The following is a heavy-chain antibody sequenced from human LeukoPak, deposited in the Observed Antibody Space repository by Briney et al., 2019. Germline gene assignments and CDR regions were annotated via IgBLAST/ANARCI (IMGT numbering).Heavy chain of an antibody. V-gene: IGHV4-4*07. CDR1: GGSISSYY. CDR2: IYTSGST. Sequence: PSETLSLTCTVSGGSISSYYWSWIRQPAGKGLEWIGRIYTSGSTNYNPSLKTRVTMSVDTSKNQFSLKLSSVTAADTAVYYCARDGGYYDSSGPFDYWGQGTLVTVSS. J-gene: IGHJ4*02. CDR3: ARDGGYYDSSGPFDY. D-gene: IGHD3-22*01.